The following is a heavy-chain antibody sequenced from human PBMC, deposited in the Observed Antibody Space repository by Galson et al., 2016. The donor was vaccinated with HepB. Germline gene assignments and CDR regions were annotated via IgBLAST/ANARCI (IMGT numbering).Heavy chain of an antibody. CDR1: GYTFTTYD. CDR3: ARGYYYGSGTDDMDF. V-gene: IGHV1-8*01. CDR2: MNPNSGNT. D-gene: IGHD3-10*01. J-gene: IGHJ4*02. Sequence: SVKVSCKASGYTFTTYDINWVRQTTGQGLEWMGRMNPNSGNTDHAQKFQGRVTMTRNTSITTAYMELSSLRSEDTAVYYCARGYYYGSGTDDMDFWGQGTLVTVSS.